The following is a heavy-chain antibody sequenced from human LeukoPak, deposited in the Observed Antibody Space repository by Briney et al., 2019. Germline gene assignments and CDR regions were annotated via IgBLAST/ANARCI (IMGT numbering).Heavy chain of an antibody. V-gene: IGHV6-1*01. CDR3: ARDIVAGCDS. J-gene: IGHJ4*02. D-gene: IGHD3-22*01. CDR2: TYYKSTWHN. CDR1: GDSVSANA. Sequence: SQTLSLTCDISGDSVSANAWTWIRQSPLRGLEWLGRTYYKSTWHNEYALTLRGRITIRPDTSKNQFSLHLTSVTPDDTAVYFCARDIVAGCDSWGQGTLSPSPQ.